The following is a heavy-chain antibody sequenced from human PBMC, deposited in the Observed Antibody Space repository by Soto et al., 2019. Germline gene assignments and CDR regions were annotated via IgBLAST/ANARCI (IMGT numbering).Heavy chain of an antibody. CDR1: GFSVSSNY. CDR2: HYSGGST. J-gene: IGHJ5*02. CDR3: ARHRHPRGTVGATSPLDP. D-gene: IGHD1-26*01. V-gene: IGHV3-53*01. Sequence: VGSLRLSCAISGFSVSSNYLSWIRQAPGKGLEWVSVHYSGGSTYYADSVQGRFTISRDKSNNTLYLQMRRVRAEDTAVYFCARHRHPRGTVGATSPLDPWGQGTQVTVSS.